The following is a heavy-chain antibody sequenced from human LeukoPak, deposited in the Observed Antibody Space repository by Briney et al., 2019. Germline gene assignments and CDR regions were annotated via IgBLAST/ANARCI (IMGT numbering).Heavy chain of an antibody. CDR3: ARVGDSSAYYPFDS. V-gene: IGHV4-4*07. CDR2: IYTSGST. CDR1: GGSISSYY. Sequence: PSETLSLTCTVSGGSISSYYWSWIRQPAGKGLEWIGRIYTSGSTNYNPSLKSRVTISVDKSKNQFSLKLSSVTAADTAVYYCARVGDSSAYYPFDSWGQGTLVTVSS. D-gene: IGHD3-22*01. J-gene: IGHJ4*02.